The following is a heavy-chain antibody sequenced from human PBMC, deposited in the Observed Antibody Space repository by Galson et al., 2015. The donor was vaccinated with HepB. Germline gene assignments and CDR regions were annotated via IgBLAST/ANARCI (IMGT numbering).Heavy chain of an antibody. CDR3: ARPPGNSYGAYVEWYFDL. CDR1: GYSFTSYR. J-gene: IGHJ2*01. V-gene: IGHV5-51*03. Sequence: QSGAEVKKPGESLKISCKGSGYSFTSYRIGWVRQMPGKGLEWMGIIYPGDSDTRYSPSFQGQVTISADKSISTAYLQWSSLKASDPAMYYCARPPGNSYGAYVEWYFDLWGRGTLATVSS. D-gene: IGHD4-17*01. CDR2: IYPGDSDT.